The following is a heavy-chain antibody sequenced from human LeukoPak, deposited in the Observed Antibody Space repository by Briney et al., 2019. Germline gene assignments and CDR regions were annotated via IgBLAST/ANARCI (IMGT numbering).Heavy chain of an antibody. J-gene: IGHJ4*02. CDR3: GRHGKVGAPHFDY. CDR2: INHSGST. V-gene: IGHV4-34*01. D-gene: IGHD1-26*01. CDR1: GGSFSGYY. Sequence: SETLSLTCAVDGGSFSGYYWSWIRQPPGKGLEWIGEINHSGSTNYNPSLKSRVTISVDTSKNQFSLKLSSVTAADTAVYYCGRHGKVGAPHFDYWGQGTLVTVSS.